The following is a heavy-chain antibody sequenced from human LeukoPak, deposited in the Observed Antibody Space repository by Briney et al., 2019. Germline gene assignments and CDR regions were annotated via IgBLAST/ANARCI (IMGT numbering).Heavy chain of an antibody. J-gene: IGHJ6*02. CDR2: ISSSSSYI. Sequence: GGSLRLSCAASGFTFSSYSMNWVRQAPGKGLEWVSSISSSSSYIYYADSVKGRFTISRDNAKNSLYLQMNSLRAEDTAVYYCAKARGYSYGFDYYGMDVWGQGTTVTVSS. D-gene: IGHD5-18*01. CDR1: GFTFSSYS. V-gene: IGHV3-21*04. CDR3: AKARGYSYGFDYYGMDV.